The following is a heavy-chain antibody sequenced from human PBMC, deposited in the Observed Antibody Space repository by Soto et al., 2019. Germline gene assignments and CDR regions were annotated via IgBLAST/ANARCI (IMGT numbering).Heavy chain of an antibody. D-gene: IGHD4-4*01. CDR3: AREGVWGDGYSLFDY. Sequence: QVQLVESGGGVVQPGRSLRLSCAASGFTFSSYAMHWVRQAPGKGLEWVAVISYDGSNKYYADSVKGRFTISRDNSKNTLYLQMNSLRAEDTAVYYCAREGVWGDGYSLFDYWGQGTLVTVSS. J-gene: IGHJ4*02. V-gene: IGHV3-30-3*01. CDR2: ISYDGSNK. CDR1: GFTFSSYA.